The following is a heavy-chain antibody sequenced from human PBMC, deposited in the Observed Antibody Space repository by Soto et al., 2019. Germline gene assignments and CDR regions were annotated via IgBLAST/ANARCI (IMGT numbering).Heavy chain of an antibody. CDR3: SRTGPGFGAVMLGDWFDS. D-gene: IGHD3-3*01. J-gene: IGHJ5*01. V-gene: IGHV3-30-3*01. CDR2: IAYDGSNK. CDR1: GFTFSSYA. Sequence: QVQLVESGGGVVQPGRSLRLSCAASGFTFSSYAMHWVRQAPGKGLEWVAVIAYDGSNKYYADSVKGRFTISRDNSKNTLSLEVHSLIAEDTAVYYCSRTGPGFGAVMLGDWFDSWGQGTLVTVSS.